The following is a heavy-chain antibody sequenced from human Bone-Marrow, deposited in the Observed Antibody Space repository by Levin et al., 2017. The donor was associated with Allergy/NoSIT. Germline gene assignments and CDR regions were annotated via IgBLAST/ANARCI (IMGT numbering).Heavy chain of an antibody. CDR3: ARETSGRNYYFDE. D-gene: IGHD6-19*01. Sequence: SQTLSLTCTVSSDSIYNYYWSWIRQPPGKGLEWLGFTYYTGSTNYNPSLNSRVTISLDTSKNQFSLRLTSVSAEDTAIYYCARETSGRNYYFDEWGRGTLVTVAS. J-gene: IGHJ4*02. CDR2: TYYTGST. CDR1: SDSIYNYY. V-gene: IGHV4-59*01.